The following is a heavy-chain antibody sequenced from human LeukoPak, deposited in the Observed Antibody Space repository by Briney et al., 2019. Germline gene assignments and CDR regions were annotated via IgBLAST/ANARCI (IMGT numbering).Heavy chain of an antibody. Sequence: SETLSLTCAVYGGSFSGYYWSWIRQPPKKGLEWIGEINHSGSTNYNPSLKSRVTISVDTSKNQFSLKLSSVTAADTAVYYCASDYYDSSGFDYWGQGTLVTVSS. J-gene: IGHJ4*02. V-gene: IGHV4-34*01. CDR3: ASDYYDSSGFDY. CDR1: GGSFSGYY. D-gene: IGHD3-22*01. CDR2: INHSGST.